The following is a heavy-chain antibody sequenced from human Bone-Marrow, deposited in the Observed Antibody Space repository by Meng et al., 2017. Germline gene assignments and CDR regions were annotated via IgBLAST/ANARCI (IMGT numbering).Heavy chain of an antibody. D-gene: IGHD2-2*01. J-gene: IGHJ6*02. CDR3: ARGIVVVPAGYGMDV. Sequence: SVKVSCKASGGTFSSYAISWVRQAPGQGLEWMGGIIPIFGTANYAQKFQGRVTITTDESTSTAYMELGSLRSEDTAVYYCARGIVVVPAGYGMDVWGQGTTVTVSS. CDR2: IIPIFGTA. CDR1: GGTFSSYA. V-gene: IGHV1-69*05.